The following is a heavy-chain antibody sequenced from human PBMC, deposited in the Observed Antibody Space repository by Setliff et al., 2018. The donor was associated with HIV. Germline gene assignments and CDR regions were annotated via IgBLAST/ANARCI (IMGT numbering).Heavy chain of an antibody. D-gene: IGHD2-8*01. CDR1: GFTFSNSW. V-gene: IGHV3-23*01. Sequence: GGSLRLSCAASGFTFSNSWMTWVRQAPGKRLEWVSTISNSGDSTFHVDSVKGRFTISRDNSKNTVYLEMNSLRAEDTAVYYCAKGQLPYCTNGVCYAIDYWGQGTLVTVSS. CDR2: ISNSGDST. J-gene: IGHJ4*02. CDR3: AKGQLPYCTNGVCYAIDY.